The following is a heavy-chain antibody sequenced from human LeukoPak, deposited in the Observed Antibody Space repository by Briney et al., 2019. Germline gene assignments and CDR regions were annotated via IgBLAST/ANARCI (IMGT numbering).Heavy chain of an antibody. V-gene: IGHV3-23*01. CDR3: ASRNPNTDSSSWYERHDYYYFGMDV. CDR2: ISGSGGST. CDR1: GFTFSNYA. J-gene: IGHJ6*02. Sequence: GGSLRLSCAASGFTFSNYAMSWVRQAPGKGREGGSAISGSGGSTYYADYVKGTFTISRHNTTTTLYLRMQSSRAKDTAVYYCASRNPNTDSSSWYERHDYYYFGMDVWGQGTTVTVSS. D-gene: IGHD6-13*01.